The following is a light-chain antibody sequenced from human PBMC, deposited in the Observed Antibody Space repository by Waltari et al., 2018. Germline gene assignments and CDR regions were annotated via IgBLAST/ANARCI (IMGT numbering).Light chain of an antibody. CDR3: SSYTSSSTRV. V-gene: IGLV2-14*03. CDR2: DVS. Sequence: QSALTQPAPGSGHPGQPPTISCTGTTRDVGGYNFVPWYQQHPGKAPKRMIYDVSNRPSGVSNRFSGSKSGNTASLTISGLQAEDEADYYCSSYTSSSTRVFGGGTKLTVL. J-gene: IGLJ2*01. CDR1: TRDVGGYNF.